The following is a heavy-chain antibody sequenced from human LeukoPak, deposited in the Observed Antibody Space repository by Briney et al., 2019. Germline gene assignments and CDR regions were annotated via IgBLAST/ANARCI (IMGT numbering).Heavy chain of an antibody. CDR2: INPNSGGT. Sequence: ASVKVSCKASGYTFTGYYMHWVRQAPGQGLEWMGWINPNSGGTNYAQKFQGRVTITRGTSISTAYMELSRLRSDDTAVYYCASSSPGGWELQLDYWGQGTLVTVSS. V-gene: IGHV1-2*02. J-gene: IGHJ4*02. D-gene: IGHD1-26*01. CDR1: GYTFTGYY. CDR3: ASSSPGGWELQLDY.